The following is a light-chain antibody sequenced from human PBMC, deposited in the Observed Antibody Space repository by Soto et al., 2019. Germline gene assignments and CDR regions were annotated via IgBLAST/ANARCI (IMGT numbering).Light chain of an antibody. CDR2: SNA. V-gene: IGLV1-40*01. J-gene: IGLJ1*01. Sequence: QSVLTQPHSVSEAPGQRVTISCSGTSSDIGAGYDVHWYQQLPGAAPKLLIYSNAIRPSGAPDRFSASKSVTSASLAITGLRAEDEADYYCQSYDSSLTTYVFGTGTKVTVL. CDR3: QSYDSSLTTYV. CDR1: SSDIGAGYD.